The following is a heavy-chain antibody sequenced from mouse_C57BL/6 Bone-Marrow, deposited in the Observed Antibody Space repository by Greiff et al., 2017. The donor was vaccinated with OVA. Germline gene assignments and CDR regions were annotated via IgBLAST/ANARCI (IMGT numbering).Heavy chain of an antibody. J-gene: IGHJ3*01. D-gene: IGHD1-1*01. V-gene: IGHV1-18*01. CDR3: ARRGSSFPFAY. Sequence: VQLQQSGPELVKPGASVKIPCKASGYTFTDYNMDWVKQSHGKSLESIGDINPNNGGTIYNQKFKGKATLTVDKSSSTAYMELRSLTSEDTAVYYCARRGSSFPFAYWGQGTLVTVSA. CDR1: GYTFTDYN. CDR2: INPNNGGT.